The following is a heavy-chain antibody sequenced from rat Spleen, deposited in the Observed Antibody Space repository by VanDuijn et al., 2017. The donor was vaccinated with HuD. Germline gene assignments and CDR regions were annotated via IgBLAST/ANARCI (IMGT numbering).Heavy chain of an antibody. V-gene: IGHV5-25*01. J-gene: IGHJ1*01. Sequence: EVQLVESGGGLVQPGRSMKLSCAASGFTFSNYYMAWVRQAPTKGLEWVASINFDGSVTYYRDSVKGRFTFSRDNAKSTLYLQMDSLRSEDTATYFCARRGFLSDWYFDFWGPGTMVTVSS. CDR2: INFDGSVT. D-gene: IGHD4-4*01. CDR1: GFTFSNYY. CDR3: ARRGFLSDWYFDF.